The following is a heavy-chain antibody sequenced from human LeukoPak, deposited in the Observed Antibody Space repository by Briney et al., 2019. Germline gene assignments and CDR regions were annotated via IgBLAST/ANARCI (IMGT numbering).Heavy chain of an antibody. Sequence: GGSLRLSCAASGFTFSSYAMHWVRQAPGKGLEWVAVISYDGSNKYYADSVKGRFTISRDNSKNTLYLQMNSLRAEDTAVYYCARNGIYQLHWVWFDPRGQGTLVTVSS. D-gene: IGHD2-2*01. J-gene: IGHJ5*02. V-gene: IGHV3-30-3*01. CDR3: ARNGIYQLHWVWFDP. CDR1: GFTFSSYA. CDR2: ISYDGSNK.